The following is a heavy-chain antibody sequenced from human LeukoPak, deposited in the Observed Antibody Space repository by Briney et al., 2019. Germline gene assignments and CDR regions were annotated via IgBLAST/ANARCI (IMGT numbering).Heavy chain of an antibody. CDR2: IIPIFGIA. J-gene: IGHJ4*02. D-gene: IGHD5-24*01. CDR3: ARDREWLQSHYFDY. V-gene: IGHV1-69*04. Sequence: SVKVSCKASGGTFSSYAISWVRQAPGQGLEWMGRIIPIFGIANYAQKFQGRVTITADKSTSTAHMELSSLRSEDTAVYYCARDREWLQSHYFDYWGQGTLVTVSS. CDR1: GGTFSSYA.